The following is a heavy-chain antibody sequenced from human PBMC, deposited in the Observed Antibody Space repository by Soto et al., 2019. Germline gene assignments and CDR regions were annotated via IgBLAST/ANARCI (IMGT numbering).Heavy chain of an antibody. CDR1: GGTFSSYA. J-gene: IGHJ4*02. V-gene: IGHV1-69*13. Sequence: GASVKVSCKASGGTFSSYAISWVRQAPGQGLEWMGGIIPIFGTANYAQKFQGRVTITSDESTSTAYMELSSLRSEDTAVYYCARDQGYGDFFFDYWGQGTLVTVSS. CDR2: IIPIFGTA. CDR3: ARDQGYGDFFFDY. D-gene: IGHD4-17*01.